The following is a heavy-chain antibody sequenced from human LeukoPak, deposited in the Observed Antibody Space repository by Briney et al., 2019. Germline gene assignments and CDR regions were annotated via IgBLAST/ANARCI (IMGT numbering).Heavy chain of an antibody. CDR3: ARARTPGIAVAGTNWFDP. Sequence: GGSLRLSCAASGFTFSSYWMSWVRQAPGKGLEWVANIKQDGSEKYYVDSVKGRFTISRDNAKNSLYLQMNSLRAEDTAVYYCARARTPGIAVAGTNWFDPWGQGTLVTVSS. V-gene: IGHV3-7*01. J-gene: IGHJ5*02. CDR2: IKQDGSEK. CDR1: GFTFSSYW. D-gene: IGHD6-19*01.